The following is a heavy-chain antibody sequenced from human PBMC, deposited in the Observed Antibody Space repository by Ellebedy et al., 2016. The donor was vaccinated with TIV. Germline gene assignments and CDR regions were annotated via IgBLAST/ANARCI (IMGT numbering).Heavy chain of an antibody. D-gene: IGHD3-10*01. CDR3: SSAPSGLFDY. Sequence: PGGSLRLSCAASGFTVRNNYMSWVRQAPGKGLEWVSVIYSIGTTYHADSVKGRFIISRDNSENTLYLQMNNLRVEDTAVYYCSSAPSGLFDYWGQGTLVTVSS. CDR1: GFTVRNNY. CDR2: IYSIGTT. V-gene: IGHV3-66*01. J-gene: IGHJ4*02.